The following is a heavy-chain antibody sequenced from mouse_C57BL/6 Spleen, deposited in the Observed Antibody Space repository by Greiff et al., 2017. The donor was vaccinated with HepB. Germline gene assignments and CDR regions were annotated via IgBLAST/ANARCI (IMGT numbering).Heavy chain of an antibody. Sequence: QVQLQQPGAELVKPGASVKMSCKASGYTFTSYWITWVKQRPGQGLEWIGDIYPGSGSTNYNEKFKSKATLTVDTSSSTAYMQLSSLTSEDSAVYYCAIYYYGSTYFDVWGTGTTVTVSS. V-gene: IGHV1-55*01. CDR3: AIYYYGSTYFDV. CDR1: GYTFTSYW. CDR2: IYPGSGST. J-gene: IGHJ1*03. D-gene: IGHD1-1*01.